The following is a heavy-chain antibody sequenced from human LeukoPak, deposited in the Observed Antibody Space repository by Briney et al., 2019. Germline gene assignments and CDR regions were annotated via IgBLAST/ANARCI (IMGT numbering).Heavy chain of an antibody. CDR3: AREAAAGATPDY. CDR2: INPNSGGT. Sequence: ASVKVSCKASGYTFTGYYMHWVRQAPGQGLEWMGWINPNSGGTNYAQKFQGRVTMTRDTSISTAYMELSRLRSDDTAVYYCAREAAAGATPDYWGQGTLVTASS. D-gene: IGHD6-13*01. J-gene: IGHJ4*02. CDR1: GYTFTGYY. V-gene: IGHV1-2*02.